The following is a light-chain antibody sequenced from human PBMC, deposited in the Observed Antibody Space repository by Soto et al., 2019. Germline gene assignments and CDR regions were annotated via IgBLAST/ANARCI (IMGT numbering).Light chain of an antibody. CDR1: QSVGRNY. CDR2: DAS. J-gene: IGKJ4*01. Sequence: PGESSTLSCRASQSVGRNYLAWFQHKPGQAPRLVSYDASNRATGVPDRFSGSGSGTEFTLTVTRLQPEDFAVYYCQQYAESPLTFGGGTKVDIK. V-gene: IGKV3-20*01. CDR3: QQYAESPLT.